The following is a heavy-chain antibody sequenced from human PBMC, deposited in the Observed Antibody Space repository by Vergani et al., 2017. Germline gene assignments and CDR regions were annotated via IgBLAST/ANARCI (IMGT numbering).Heavy chain of an antibody. D-gene: IGHD2-15*01. Sequence: QVQLQESGPGLVKPSGTLSLTCAVSGGSISSSNWWSWVRQPPGKGLEWIGEIYHSGSTNYNPSLKSRVTISVDKSKNQCSLKLSSVTAADTAVYYCAGVDISCSGGSCYSFHAFDIWGQGTMVTVSS. CDR3: AGVDISCSGGSCYSFHAFDI. CDR1: GGSISSSNW. J-gene: IGHJ3*02. V-gene: IGHV4-4*02. CDR2: IYHSGST.